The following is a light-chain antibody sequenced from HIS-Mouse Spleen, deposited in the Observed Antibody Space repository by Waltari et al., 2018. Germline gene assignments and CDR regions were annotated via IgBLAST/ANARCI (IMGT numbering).Light chain of an antibody. CDR3: YSTDSSGNHRV. CDR1: ALPKKY. Sequence: SYELTQPPSVSVSPGQTARITCSGDALPKKYAYWYQQKSGQATVLVIYEDSKRPAGIPGRLSGSSSGTMATLTISGAQVEDEADYYCYSTDSSGNHRVFGGGTKLTVL. J-gene: IGLJ2*01. CDR2: EDS. V-gene: IGLV3-10*01.